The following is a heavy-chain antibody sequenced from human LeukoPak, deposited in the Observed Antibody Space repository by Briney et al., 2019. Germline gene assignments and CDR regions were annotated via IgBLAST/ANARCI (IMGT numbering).Heavy chain of an antibody. J-gene: IGHJ1*01. Sequence: GGSLRLSCAASGFTFSSYSMNWVRQAPGKGLEWVSSISSSSSHIYYADSVKGRFTISRDNAKNSLYLQMNSLRAEDTAVYYCARGYDSSGYSSLHHWGQGTLVTVSS. V-gene: IGHV3-21*01. D-gene: IGHD3-22*01. CDR2: ISSSSSHI. CDR3: ARGYDSSGYSSLHH. CDR1: GFTFSSYS.